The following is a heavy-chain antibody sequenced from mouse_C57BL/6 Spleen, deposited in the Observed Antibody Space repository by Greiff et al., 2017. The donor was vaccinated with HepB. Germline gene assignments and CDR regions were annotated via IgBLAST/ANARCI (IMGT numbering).Heavy chain of an antibody. J-gene: IGHJ2*01. D-gene: IGHD2-4*01. V-gene: IGHV1-81*01. CDR1: GYTFTSYG. CDR3: ARGYDYDPFDY. CDR2: IYPRSGNT. Sequence: QVQLKQSGAELARPGASVKLSCKASGYTFTSYGISWVKQSTGQGLEWIGEIYPRSGNTYYNEKFKGKATLTADKSSSTAYMELRSLTSEDSAVYFCARGYDYDPFDYWGQGTTLTVSS.